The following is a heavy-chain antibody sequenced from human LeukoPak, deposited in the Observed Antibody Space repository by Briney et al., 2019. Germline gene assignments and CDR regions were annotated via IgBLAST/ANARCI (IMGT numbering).Heavy chain of an antibody. CDR1: GFTFSSYA. Sequence: GGSLRLSCAASGFTFSSYAMSWVRQAPGKGLEWVSAISGSGGSTYYADSVKGRFTNSRDNAKNSLYLQMNSLRAEDTAVYYCARGDHSGSYQDFDYWGQGTLVTVSS. V-gene: IGHV3-23*01. CDR2: ISGSGGST. CDR3: ARGDHSGSYQDFDY. D-gene: IGHD1-26*01. J-gene: IGHJ4*02.